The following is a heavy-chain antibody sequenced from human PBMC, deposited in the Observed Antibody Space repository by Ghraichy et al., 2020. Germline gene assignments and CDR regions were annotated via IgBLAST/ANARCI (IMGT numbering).Heavy chain of an antibody. CDR3: AKDHLGGPAGGGADGMDV. Sequence: GGSLRLSCAASGFTFRSRDMHWVRQAPGMGLEWVAFISYDESKKNYADSVMGRFAISRDNSKNTVFLQMNSLRAEDTAVYYCAKDHLGGPAGGGADGMDVWGQGTTVIVSS. CDR1: GFTFRSRD. D-gene: IGHD2-15*01. V-gene: IGHV3-30*18. CDR2: ISYDESKK. J-gene: IGHJ6*02.